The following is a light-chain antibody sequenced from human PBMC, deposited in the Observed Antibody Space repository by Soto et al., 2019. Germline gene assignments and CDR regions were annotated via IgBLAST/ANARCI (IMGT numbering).Light chain of an antibody. J-gene: IGKJ1*01. CDR1: QSVSSN. V-gene: IGKV3-15*01. Sequence: EIVMTQSPATLSLSPGDRATLSCRASQSVSSNLAWYQQKPGQAPRLLISDASTRATGIPDRFSGSGSGTEFTLTITSLQSEDFAVYYCQHYNDLPLTFGQGTKVEIK. CDR2: DAS. CDR3: QHYNDLPLT.